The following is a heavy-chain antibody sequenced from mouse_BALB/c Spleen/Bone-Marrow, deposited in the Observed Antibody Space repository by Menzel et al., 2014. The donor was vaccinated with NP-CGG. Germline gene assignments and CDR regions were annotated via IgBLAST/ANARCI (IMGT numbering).Heavy chain of an antibody. CDR3: ARTPRATFYFDY. V-gene: IGHV14-3*02. Sequence: VQLQRPGAELVKPGASVKLSCTASGFNIKDTYMHWVKQRPAQGLEWIGRIDPANGNTKYDPKFQGKATITADTSSNTAYLQLFSLTSEDTAVYYCARTPRATFYFDYWGQGTTLTVSS. CDR2: IDPANGNT. CDR1: GFNIKDTY. D-gene: IGHD3-1*01. J-gene: IGHJ2*01.